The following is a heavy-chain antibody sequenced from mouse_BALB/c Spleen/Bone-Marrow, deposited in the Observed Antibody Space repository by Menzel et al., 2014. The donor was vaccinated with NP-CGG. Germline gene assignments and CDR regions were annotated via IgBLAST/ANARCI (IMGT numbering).Heavy chain of an antibody. V-gene: IGHV14-3*02. CDR3: ARADGYYAWFAY. Sequence: VQLQQSGAEFVKPGASVKLSCTASGFNIKDTYMHWAKRRPEQGQEWIGRIDPANDNTKYDPKFQGKATITADTSSNTAYLQLSSLTSEDTAVYYCARADGYYAWFAYWGQGTLVTASA. J-gene: IGHJ3*01. CDR2: IDPANDNT. CDR1: GFNIKDTY. D-gene: IGHD2-3*01.